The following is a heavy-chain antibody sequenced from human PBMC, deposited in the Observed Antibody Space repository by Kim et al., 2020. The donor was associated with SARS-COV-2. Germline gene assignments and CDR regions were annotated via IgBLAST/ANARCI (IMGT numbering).Heavy chain of an antibody. J-gene: IGHJ4*02. CDR2: ISYDGSNK. D-gene: IGHD3-22*01. Sequence: GGSLRLSCAASGFTFSSYGMHWVRQAPGKGLEWVAVISYDGSNKYYADSVKGRFTISRDNSKNTLYLQMNSLRAEDTALYYCAKDGDSSDYCPDYWGQGTLVTVSS. CDR3: AKDGDSSDYCPDY. CDR1: GFTFSSYG. V-gene: IGHV3-30*18.